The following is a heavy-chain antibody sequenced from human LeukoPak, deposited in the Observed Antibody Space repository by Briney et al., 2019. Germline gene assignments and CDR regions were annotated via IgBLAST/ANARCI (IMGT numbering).Heavy chain of an antibody. CDR2: IRYDGSIK. CDR1: GFTFSSYS. J-gene: IGHJ6*03. CDR3: GKDNVKVTAIRRVPHYMDV. D-gene: IGHD2-21*02. V-gene: IGHV3-30*02. Sequence: GGSLRLSCAASGFTFSSYSMNWVRQAPGKGLEWVAFIRYDGSIKYYADSVKGRFTISRDNSKNTLYLQMSSLTAEDTAVYYCGKDNVKVTAIRRVPHYMDVWGKGATVTISS.